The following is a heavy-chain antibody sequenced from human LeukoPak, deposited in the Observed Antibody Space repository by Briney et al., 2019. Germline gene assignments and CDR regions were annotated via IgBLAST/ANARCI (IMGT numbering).Heavy chain of an antibody. Sequence: GGSLRLSCAASKFTFSVYWMSWVRQAPGKGLEWVANINQDGSEKYYVDSVKGRFSISRDNAKNSLFLQMNSLRDEDTAVYFCARSHRSFASGSGDYWGHGTLATVSS. D-gene: IGHD3-10*01. CDR2: INQDGSEK. CDR1: KFTFSVYW. V-gene: IGHV3-7*05. J-gene: IGHJ4*01. CDR3: ARSHRSFASGSGDY.